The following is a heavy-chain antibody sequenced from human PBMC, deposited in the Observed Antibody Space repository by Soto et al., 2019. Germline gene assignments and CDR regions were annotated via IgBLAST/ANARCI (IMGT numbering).Heavy chain of an antibody. Sequence: SLRLSCAASGFPFSGFGMHWVRQAPGKGLEWVAVISYDGNDKYFADSVKGRFTISRDNSRNTLYLQMSSLRAEDTAVYYCTTLGYYESGVGGGYWGQGTLVTVSS. CDR2: ISYDGNDK. CDR1: GFPFSGFG. D-gene: IGHD3-3*01. J-gene: IGHJ4*02. V-gene: IGHV3-30*03. CDR3: TTLGYYESGVGGGY.